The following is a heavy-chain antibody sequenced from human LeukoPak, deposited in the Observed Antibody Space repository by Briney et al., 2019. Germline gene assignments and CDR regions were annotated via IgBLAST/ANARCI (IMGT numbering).Heavy chain of an antibody. D-gene: IGHD6-19*01. CDR3: ARLSRNSSGWYPGDY. CDR2: INPSGGST. V-gene: IGHV1-46*01. CDR1: GYTFTSYD. J-gene: IGHJ4*02. Sequence: GASVKVSCKASGYTFTSYDINWVRQATGQGLEWMGIINPSGGSTSYAQKFQGRVTMTRDMSSSTVYMELSSLRSEDTAVYYCARLSRNSSGWYPGDYWGQGTLVTVSS.